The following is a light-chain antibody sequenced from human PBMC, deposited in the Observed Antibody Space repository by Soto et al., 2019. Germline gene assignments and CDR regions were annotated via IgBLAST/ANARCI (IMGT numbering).Light chain of an antibody. J-gene: IGLJ2*01. CDR2: EVS. V-gene: IGLV2-14*01. Sequence: QSVLTQPASVSGSPGQSITISCTGSSSDVGGYNYVSWYQQHPGKAPKLMIYEVSHRPSGVSNRFSCSKSGSTASLTISGLQAEDEGDYYCSSYIGNSNLIFGGGTKVTVL. CDR1: SSDVGGYNY. CDR3: SSYIGNSNLI.